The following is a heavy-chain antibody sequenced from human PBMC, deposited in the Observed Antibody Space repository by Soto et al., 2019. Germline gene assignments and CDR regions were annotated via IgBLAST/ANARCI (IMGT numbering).Heavy chain of an antibody. CDR3: AKDSSVAALG. CDR1: GFTFSRHG. Sequence: QVQLVESGGGVVQPGGSLRLSCAASGFTFSRHGMHWVRQAPGKGLEWVAVISYDGSIKNYADSVKGRSTISRDNSKNTLYLQVNRLRTEVTAVYYCAKDSSVAALGWGQGTLVTVSS. CDR2: ISYDGSIK. J-gene: IGHJ4*02. D-gene: IGHD6-6*01. V-gene: IGHV3-30*18.